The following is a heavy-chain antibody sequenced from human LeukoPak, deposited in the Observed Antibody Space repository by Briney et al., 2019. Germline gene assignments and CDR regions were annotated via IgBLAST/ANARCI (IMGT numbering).Heavy chain of an antibody. CDR2: INHSGST. D-gene: IGHD3-10*01. CDR1: GGSFSGYY. J-gene: IGHJ5*02. CDR3: ARGAYVLLWLGDTHSFDP. V-gene: IGHV4-34*01. Sequence: SETLSLTCAVYGGSFSGYYWSWIRQPPGKGLEWIGEINHSGSTNYNPSLKSRVTISVDTSKNQFSLKLSSVTAADTAVYYCARGAYVLLWLGDTHSFDPWGQGTLVTVSS.